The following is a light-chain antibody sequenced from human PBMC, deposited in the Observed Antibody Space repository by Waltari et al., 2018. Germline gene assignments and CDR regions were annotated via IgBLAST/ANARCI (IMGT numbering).Light chain of an antibody. CDR3: SSYTSSSTPVV. CDR1: SSDVGGYNY. V-gene: IGLV2-14*01. Sequence: QSALTQPASVSGSPGQSITISCPGTSSDVGGYNYVSGYQQHPGKAPKLMIYEVSNRPSGVSNRFSGSKSGNTASLTISGLQAEDEADYYCSSYTSSSTPVVFGGGTKLTVL. J-gene: IGLJ2*01. CDR2: EVS.